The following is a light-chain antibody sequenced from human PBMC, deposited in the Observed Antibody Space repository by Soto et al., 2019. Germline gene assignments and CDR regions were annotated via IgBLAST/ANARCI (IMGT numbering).Light chain of an antibody. CDR2: EVT. Sequence: QSVLPQPASVSGSPGQSITISCIGTSSDIGAYNYVSWYQQHPGKVPKLMIYEVTNRPSGLSNRFSGSKSGNTASLTISGLQAEDEAEYFCSSYSSTSTLYVFGTGTKVTVL. CDR3: SSYSSTSTLYV. J-gene: IGLJ1*01. V-gene: IGLV2-14*01. CDR1: SSDIGAYNY.